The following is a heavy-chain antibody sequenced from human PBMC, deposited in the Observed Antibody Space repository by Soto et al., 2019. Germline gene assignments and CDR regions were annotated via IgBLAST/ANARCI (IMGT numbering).Heavy chain of an antibody. V-gene: IGHV5-51*01. J-gene: IGHJ6*02. CDR1: GYSFTSYW. D-gene: IGHD2-2*01. CDR3: ARHPAGYCISTSCYPDYYGMDV. CDR2: IYPGDSDT. Sequence: PGESLKISCKGSGYSFTSYWIGWVRQMPGKGLEWMGIIYPGDSDTRYSPSFQGQVTISADKSISTAYLQWSSLKASDTAMYYCARHPAGYCISTSCYPDYYGMDVWGQGTTVTVSS.